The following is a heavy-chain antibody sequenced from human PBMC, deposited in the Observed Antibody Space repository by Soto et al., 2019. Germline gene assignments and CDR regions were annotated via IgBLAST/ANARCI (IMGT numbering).Heavy chain of an antibody. V-gene: IGHV3-49*04. CDR1: GFNFAAYT. CDR3: SGFLAIDFDS. Sequence: GGSLRLSCSASGFNFAAYTMSWVRLTPGKGLEWVGFIRRIAYGGTTDYAASVKGRFTISRDDSRKIVYLQMSRLKIEDTAVYYCSGFLAIDFDSWGQGTLVPVSS. CDR2: IRRIAYGGTT. J-gene: IGHJ4*02. D-gene: IGHD3-3*01.